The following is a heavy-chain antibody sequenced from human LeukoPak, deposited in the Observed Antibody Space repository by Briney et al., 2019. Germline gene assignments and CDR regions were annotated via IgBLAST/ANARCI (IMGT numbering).Heavy chain of an antibody. CDR2: ISYDGSNK. CDR3: ARVDKAPYCSSTSCHGFGAFDI. Sequence: GGSLGLSCAASGFTFSSYAMHWVRQAPGKGLEWVAVISYDGSNKYYADSVKGRFTISRDNSKNTLYLQMNSLRAEDTAVYYCARVDKAPYCSSTSCHGFGAFDIWGQGTMVTVSS. D-gene: IGHD2-2*01. V-gene: IGHV3-30-3*01. J-gene: IGHJ3*02. CDR1: GFTFSSYA.